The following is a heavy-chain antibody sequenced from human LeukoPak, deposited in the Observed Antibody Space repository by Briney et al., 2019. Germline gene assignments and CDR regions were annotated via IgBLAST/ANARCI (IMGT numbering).Heavy chain of an antibody. CDR2: ISSSGTTI. V-gene: IGHV3-11*04. CDR1: GFTFSDYY. D-gene: IGHD3-22*01. Sequence: GGSLRLSCAASGFTFSDYYMSWIRQAPGKGLEWVSYISSSGTTIYYADSVKGRFSISRDNAKNSLYLQMNSLRAEDTAVYYCARDHRYYYDSIFAAFDYWGQGTLATVSS. J-gene: IGHJ4*02. CDR3: ARDHRYYYDSIFAAFDY.